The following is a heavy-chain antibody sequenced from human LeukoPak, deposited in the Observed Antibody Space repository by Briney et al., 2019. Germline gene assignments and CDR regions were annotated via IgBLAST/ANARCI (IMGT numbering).Heavy chain of an antibody. CDR1: GGTFSSYA. Sequence: ASVKVSCKASGGTFSSYAISWVRQAPGQGLEWMGRIIPILGIANYAQKFQGRVTITADKSTSTAYMELSSLRSEDTAVYYCASSGHDSSGYYPFDYWGQGTLVTVSS. D-gene: IGHD3-22*01. CDR3: ASSGHDSSGYYPFDY. CDR2: IIPILGIA. V-gene: IGHV1-69*04. J-gene: IGHJ4*02.